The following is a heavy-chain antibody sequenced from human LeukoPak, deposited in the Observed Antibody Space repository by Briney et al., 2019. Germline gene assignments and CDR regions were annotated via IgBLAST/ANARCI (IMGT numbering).Heavy chain of an antibody. CDR1: GGSISSGSYY. CDR3: ARHKYGYNWNDVQYYYGSGRENWFDP. D-gene: IGHD3-10*01. J-gene: IGHJ5*02. Sequence: PSETLSLTCTVSGGSISSGSYYWSWIRQPAGKGLEWIGRIDPSGSTNYDPSLKSRVTISVDTSKNQFSLKLSSVTAADTAVYYCARHKYGYNWNDVQYYYGSGRENWFDPWGQGTLVTVSS. CDR2: IDPSGST. V-gene: IGHV4-61*02.